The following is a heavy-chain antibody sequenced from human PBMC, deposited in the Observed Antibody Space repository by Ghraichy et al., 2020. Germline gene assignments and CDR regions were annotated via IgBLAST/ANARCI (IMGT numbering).Heavy chain of an antibody. J-gene: IGHJ5*02. CDR2: INPSGGST. D-gene: IGHD6-19*01. CDR3: ARGEQRQGGYSSGWTGTDWFDP. Sequence: ASVKVSCKASGYTFTSYYMHWVRQAPGQGLEWMGIINPSGGSTSYAQKFQGRVTMTRDTSTSTVYMELSSLRSEDTAVYYCARGEQRQGGYSSGWTGTDWFDPWGQGTLVTVSS. CDR1: GYTFTSYY. V-gene: IGHV1-46*01.